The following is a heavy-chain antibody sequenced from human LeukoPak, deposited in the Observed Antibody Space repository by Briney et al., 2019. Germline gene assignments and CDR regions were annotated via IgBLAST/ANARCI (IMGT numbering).Heavy chain of an antibody. J-gene: IGHJ4*02. CDR3: ARRNIAAAALDY. V-gene: IGHV3-23*01. CDR2: ISGSGGST. CDR1: GFTFSSYA. D-gene: IGHD6-13*01. Sequence: PGGSLRLSCAASGFTFSSYAMRWVRQAPGKGLEWVSAISGSGGSTYYADSVKGRFTISRDNSKNTLYLQMKSLRAEDTAVYYCARRNIAAAALDYWGQGTLVTVSS.